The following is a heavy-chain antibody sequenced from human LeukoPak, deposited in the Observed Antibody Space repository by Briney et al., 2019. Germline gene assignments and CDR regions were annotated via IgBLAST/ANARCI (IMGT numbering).Heavy chain of an antibody. CDR2: ISSSSSHI. CDR1: GFTFSSYN. D-gene: IGHD6-19*01. J-gene: IGHJ4*02. Sequence: GGSLRLSCAASGFTFSSYNMNWVRQAPGKGLEWVSSISSSSSHIYYTDSVKGRFTISRDNAKTSLNLQVNSLRAEDTAVYYCARGDKSSGWYFLDYWGRGTLVTVSS. CDR3: ARGDKSSGWYFLDY. V-gene: IGHV3-21*01.